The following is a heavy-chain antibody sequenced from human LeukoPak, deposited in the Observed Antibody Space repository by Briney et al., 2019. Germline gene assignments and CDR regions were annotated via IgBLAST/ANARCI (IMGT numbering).Heavy chain of an antibody. CDR2: INHSGST. Sequence: SETLSLTCAVYGGSFSGYYWSWIRQPPGKGLEWIGEINHSGSTNYNPSLKSRVTISVDTSKNQFSLKLSSVTAADTALYYCAKDKEQWYSSGWPDYWGQGTLVTVSS. CDR1: GGSFSGYY. D-gene: IGHD6-19*01. J-gene: IGHJ4*02. CDR3: AKDKEQWYSSGWPDY. V-gene: IGHV4-34*01.